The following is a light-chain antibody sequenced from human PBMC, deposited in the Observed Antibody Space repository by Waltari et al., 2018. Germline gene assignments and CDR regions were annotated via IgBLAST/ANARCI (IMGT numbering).Light chain of an antibody. J-gene: IGKJ1*01. CDR2: GAS. Sequence: ETVLTQSPGSLSSSPGERFTLSCRASQSVSMALAWYQQKPGQAPRLLIFGASSRATGIPDRFSGSGSETAFSLTISRLEPEDFAVYYCQHYVRLPATFGRGTKVEIK. V-gene: IGKV3-20*01. CDR1: QSVSMA. CDR3: QHYVRLPAT.